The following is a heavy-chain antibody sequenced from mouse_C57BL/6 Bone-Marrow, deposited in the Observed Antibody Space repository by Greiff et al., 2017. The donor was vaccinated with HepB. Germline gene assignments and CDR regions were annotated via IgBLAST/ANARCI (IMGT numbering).Heavy chain of an antibody. V-gene: IGHV1-72*01. J-gene: IGHJ4*01. D-gene: IGHD1-1*01. CDR3: ARRNPTVVPYAMDY. Sequence: QVQLQQPGAELVKPGASVKLSCKASGYTFTSYWMHWVKQRPGRGLEWIGRIDPNSGGTKYNEKFKSKATLTVDKPSSTAYMQLSSLTSEDSAVYYCARRNPTVVPYAMDYWGQGTSVTVSS. CDR2: IDPNSGGT. CDR1: GYTFTSYW.